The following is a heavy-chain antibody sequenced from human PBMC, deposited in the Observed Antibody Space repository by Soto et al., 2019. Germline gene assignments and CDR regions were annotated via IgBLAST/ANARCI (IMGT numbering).Heavy chain of an antibody. CDR1: XFXFXXYX. D-gene: IGHD3-16*01. CDR3: TRGADGFDY. Sequence: EVQLVESGGDLVQPGGSLRLSCAXXXFXFXXYXFHWVRXATGKGLEWVSGIGTAGDTYYAGSVKGRFIMSRENAKNSLYLQMNSLRAGDTAVYYCTRGADGFDYWGQGTLVTVSS. J-gene: IGHJ4*02. V-gene: IGHV3-13*01. CDR2: IGTAGDT.